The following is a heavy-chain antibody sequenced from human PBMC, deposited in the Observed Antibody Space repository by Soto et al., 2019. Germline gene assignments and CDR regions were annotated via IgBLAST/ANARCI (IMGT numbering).Heavy chain of an antibody. V-gene: IGHV4-31*03. Sequence: PSETLSLTCTVSGGSISSGGYYWSWIRQHPGKGLEWIGYIYYSGSTYYNPSLKSRVTISVDTSKNQFSLKLSSVTAADTAVYYCARDSLYGSGSYYPYKGFDPWGQGTLVTVSS. J-gene: IGHJ5*02. CDR2: IYYSGST. CDR3: ARDSLYGSGSYYPYKGFDP. D-gene: IGHD3-10*01. CDR1: GGSISSGGYY.